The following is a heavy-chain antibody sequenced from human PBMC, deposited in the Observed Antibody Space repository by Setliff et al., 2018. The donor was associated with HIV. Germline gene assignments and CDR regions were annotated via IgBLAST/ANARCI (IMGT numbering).Heavy chain of an antibody. D-gene: IGHD2-8*01. Sequence: GASVKVSCKASGYTLRRHGISWVRQAPGQGLEWMGWISAYNGNTNYAQKFRGRVTLTTDTSTSTAYMELRSLRSDDTAAYYCARVNDILLGYWVGYFDYWGQGALVTVPQ. J-gene: IGHJ4*02. V-gene: IGHV1-18*01. CDR1: GYTLRRHG. CDR3: ARVNDILLGYWVGYFDY. CDR2: ISAYNGNT.